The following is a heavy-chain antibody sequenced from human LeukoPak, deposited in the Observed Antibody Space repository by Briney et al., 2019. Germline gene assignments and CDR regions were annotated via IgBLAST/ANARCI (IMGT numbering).Heavy chain of an antibody. CDR3: AKDVDYSSSYPVFDY. CDR2: ISGSGGSP. D-gene: IGHD6-6*01. V-gene: IGHV3-23*01. CDR1: GFTFSSYA. Sequence: PGGSLRLSCAASGFTFSSYAISWVRQAPGKGLEWFSAISGSGGSPYYADSVKGRFTISRDNSKNTLYLQMNSLRAEATAVYYCAKDVDYSSSYPVFDYWGQGTLVTVSS. J-gene: IGHJ4*02.